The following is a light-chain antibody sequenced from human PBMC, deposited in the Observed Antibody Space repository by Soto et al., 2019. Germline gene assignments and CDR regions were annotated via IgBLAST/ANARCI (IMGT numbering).Light chain of an antibody. J-gene: IGKJ1*01. V-gene: IGKV1-5*03. Sequence: DIQMTPPPSTLSASVGDRVTITCRASQRISSWLAWYQQKPGKAPNLLIYEASILETGVPSRFSGSGYGTEFTLTITSLQPDDFATYCCQQYDSYSRTFGQGTKVEIK. CDR1: QRISSW. CDR3: QQYDSYSRT. CDR2: EAS.